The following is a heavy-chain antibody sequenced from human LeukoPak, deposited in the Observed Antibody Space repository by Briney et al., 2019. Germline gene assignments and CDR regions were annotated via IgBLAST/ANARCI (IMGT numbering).Heavy chain of an antibody. D-gene: IGHD1-14*01. CDR3: ARELGGTKTGGFDI. CDR2: IGAAGAHT. CDR1: GFRFRYHD. J-gene: IGHJ3*02. Sequence: GGSLRLSCAASGFRFRYHDMHWVRQAPGKGLEFVSSIGAAGAHTFYADSVKGRFTISRDNFQSTMYLQMDGLRPEDSAVYYCARELGGTKTGGFDIWGQGTVVTVPS. V-gene: IGHV3-64*02.